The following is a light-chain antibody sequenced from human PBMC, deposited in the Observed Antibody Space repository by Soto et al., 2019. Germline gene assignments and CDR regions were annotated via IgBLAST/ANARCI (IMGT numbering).Light chain of an antibody. V-gene: IGKV1-5*03. CDR2: KAS. J-gene: IGKJ1*01. Sequence: DIRMTQSPSTLSASVGDRVTITCRASQSISSWLAWYQQKPGKAPKLLIYKASSLESRVPSRFSGSGSGTEFTLTISSLQPDDFVTYYCQQYNSYPWTFGQGTKVEIK. CDR3: QQYNSYPWT. CDR1: QSISSW.